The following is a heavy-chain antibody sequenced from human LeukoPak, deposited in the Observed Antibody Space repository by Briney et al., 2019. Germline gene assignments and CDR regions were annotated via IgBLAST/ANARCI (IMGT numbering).Heavy chain of an antibody. J-gene: IGHJ5*01. Sequence: SETLSLTCNVSGGSISGSRRYWGWVRQPPGGGLEGIGSIRYIGTTYYNPSLQSRLTLSVDNWQNQFSLKLKSVTAADTSMYYCTRQLSWASDTGDSWGQGTLVTVSS. CDR2: IRYIGTT. D-gene: IGHD6-13*01. V-gene: IGHV4-39*01. CDR3: TRQLSWASDTGDS. CDR1: GGSISGSRRY.